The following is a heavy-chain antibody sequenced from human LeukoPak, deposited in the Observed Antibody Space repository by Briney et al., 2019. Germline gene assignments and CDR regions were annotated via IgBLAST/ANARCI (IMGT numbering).Heavy chain of an antibody. D-gene: IGHD3-3*01. V-gene: IGHV4-59*08. CDR2: IYYSGST. J-gene: IGHJ6*02. CDR3: ARHCLARFPRKGMDV. Sequence: SETLSLTCTVSGGSISSYYWSWIRQPPGKGLEWIGYIYYSGSTNCNPSLKSRVTISVDTSKNQFSLKLSSVTAADTAVYYCARHCLARFPRKGMDVWGQGTTVTVSS. CDR1: GGSISSYY.